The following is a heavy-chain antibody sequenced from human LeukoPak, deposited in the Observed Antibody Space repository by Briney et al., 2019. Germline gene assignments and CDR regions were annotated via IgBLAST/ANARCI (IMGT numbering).Heavy chain of an antibody. V-gene: IGHV1-58*01. Sequence: ASGKVSCKASGFTFTSSAVQWVRQARGQRLEWIGWIVVGSGDTNSAQKFQERVTITRDMSTRTAYMELSSLRSEDTAVYYCGADSMPRGVFSYAFDIWGQGTMVTVSS. CDR1: GFTFTSSA. CDR3: GADSMPRGVFSYAFDI. J-gene: IGHJ3*02. D-gene: IGHD3-10*01. CDR2: IVVGSGDT.